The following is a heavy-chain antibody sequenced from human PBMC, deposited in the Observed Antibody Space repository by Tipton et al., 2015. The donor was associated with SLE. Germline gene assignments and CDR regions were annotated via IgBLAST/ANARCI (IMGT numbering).Heavy chain of an antibody. CDR2: ITSNSGNR. CDR3: ARYFYDSSGVCLFDL. J-gene: IGHJ4*02. CDR1: GFTFDDHA. Sequence: SLRLSCEASGFTFDDHAMHWVRQAPGKGLEWVSGITSNSGNRGYGDSVKGRFTISRGNAKNSLYLQMNSLREEDTAVYYCARYFYDSSGVCLFDLWGQGTLVTVSS. D-gene: IGHD3-22*01. V-gene: IGHV3-9*01.